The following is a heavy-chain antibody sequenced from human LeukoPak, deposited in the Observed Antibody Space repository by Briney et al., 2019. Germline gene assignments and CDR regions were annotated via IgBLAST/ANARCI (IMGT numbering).Heavy chain of an antibody. D-gene: IGHD6-13*01. CDR1: GGSISSYY. CDR2: IYYSGST. J-gene: IGHJ4*02. Sequence: PSETLSPTCTVSGGSISSYYWSWIRQPPGRGLEWIGYIYYSGSTNYNPSLKSRVTISVDTSKNQFSLKLSSVTAADTAVYYCARGSSSYGLDYWGQGTLVTVSS. V-gene: IGHV4-59*01. CDR3: ARGSSSYGLDY.